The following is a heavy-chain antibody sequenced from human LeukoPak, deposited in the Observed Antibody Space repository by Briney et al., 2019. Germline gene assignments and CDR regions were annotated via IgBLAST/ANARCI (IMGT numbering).Heavy chain of an antibody. D-gene: IGHD6-13*01. V-gene: IGHV4-39*07. J-gene: IGHJ4*02. CDR1: GGSISSSSYY. Sequence: SETLSLTCTVSGGSISSSSYYWGWIRQPPGKGLEWIGSIYYSGSTYYNPSLKSRVTISVDTSKNQFSLKLSSVTAADTAVYYCARDETGQQLAYWGQGTLVTVSS. CDR2: IYYSGST. CDR3: ARDETGQQLAY.